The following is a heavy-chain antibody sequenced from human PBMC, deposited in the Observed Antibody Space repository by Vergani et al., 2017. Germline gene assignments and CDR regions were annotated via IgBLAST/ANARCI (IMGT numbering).Heavy chain of an antibody. J-gene: IGHJ4*02. CDR3: ANSAKLGSFDY. CDR2: ISGSGGST. CDR1: GFAFSRYA. D-gene: IGHD7-27*01. V-gene: IGHV3-23*01. Sequence: EVQLLESGGRLVQPGGSLRLSCVASGFAFSRYAMSWVRQAPGKGLEWVSAISGSGGSTYYADSVKGRFTISRDNSKNTLYLQMNSLRAEDTAVYYCANSAKLGSFDYWGQGTLVTVSS.